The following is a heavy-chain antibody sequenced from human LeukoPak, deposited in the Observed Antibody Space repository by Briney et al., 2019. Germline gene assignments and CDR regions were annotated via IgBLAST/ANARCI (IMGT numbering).Heavy chain of an antibody. CDR2: VYYSGST. D-gene: IGHD6-19*01. CDR1: GGSISSYY. V-gene: IGHV4-59*01. Sequence: PSETLSLTCTVSGGSISSYYWSWIRQPPGKGLEWIGYVYYSGSTNYNPSLKSRVTISVDTSKNQFSLKLSSVTAADTAVYYCARGGRTYYGQWLVRGEDYFDYWSQGTLVTVSS. J-gene: IGHJ4*02. CDR3: ARGGRTYYGQWLVRGEDYFDY.